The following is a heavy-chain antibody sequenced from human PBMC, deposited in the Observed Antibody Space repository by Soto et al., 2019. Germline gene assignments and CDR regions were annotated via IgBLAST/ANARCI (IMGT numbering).Heavy chain of an antibody. V-gene: IGHV3-33*01. J-gene: IGHJ2*01. D-gene: IGHD4-17*01. CDR1: GFTCSTYG. CDR3: AIGLPWYFAL. Sequence: QVQLVESGGGVVQPGMSLRLSCAAPGFTCSTYGMHWVLQAPGMGLERVAGIWSDGSNKYYPDSVKGRFTISRDNSNNTLYLQMNRLIAEDTAVYYGAIGLPWYFALWGRGTLVTVSS. CDR2: IWSDGSNK.